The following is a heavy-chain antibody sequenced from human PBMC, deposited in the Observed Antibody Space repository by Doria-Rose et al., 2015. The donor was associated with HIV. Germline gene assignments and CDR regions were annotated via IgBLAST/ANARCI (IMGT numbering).Heavy chain of an antibody. CDR3: ARGPSDFGDYVAFQH. V-gene: IGHV4-34*01. Sequence: TWIRQSPGKGLEWIGEINHGGSTNYNPSPKSRVTISLDMSKNQFSLKVTSVTAADAAVYYCARGPSDFGDYVAFQHWGQGTLVTVSS. D-gene: IGHD4-17*01. J-gene: IGHJ1*01. CDR2: INHGGST.